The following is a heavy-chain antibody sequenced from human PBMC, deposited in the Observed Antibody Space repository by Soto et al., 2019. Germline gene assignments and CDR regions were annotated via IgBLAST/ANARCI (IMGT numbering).Heavy chain of an antibody. D-gene: IGHD2-2*01. Sequence: GESLKISCKGSGYSFTSYWIGWVRQMPGKGLEWMGIIYPGDSDTRYSPSFQGQVTISADKSISTAYLQWSSLKASDTAMYYCARHYCSSTSCYRVYYYYYGMDVWGQGTTVTVSS. CDR2: IYPGDSDT. J-gene: IGHJ6*02. CDR1: GYSFTSYW. V-gene: IGHV5-51*01. CDR3: ARHYCSSTSCYRVYYYYYGMDV.